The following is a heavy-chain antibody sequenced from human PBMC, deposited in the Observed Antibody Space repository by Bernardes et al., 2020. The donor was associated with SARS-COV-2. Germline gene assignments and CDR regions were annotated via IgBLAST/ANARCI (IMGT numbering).Heavy chain of an antibody. J-gene: IGHJ4*02. D-gene: IGHD5-12*01. CDR1: GFTLSSYW. V-gene: IGHV3-74*03. Sequence: GGSLRLSCGASGFTLSSYWMHWVRQAPGKGLVWVSRIYSTTTYADSVKGRFTISRDNSKNTLYLQMNSLTAEDTGVYYCLRGNSGDGHFDYWGQGTLVTVSS. CDR3: LRGNSGDGHFDY. CDR2: IYSTT.